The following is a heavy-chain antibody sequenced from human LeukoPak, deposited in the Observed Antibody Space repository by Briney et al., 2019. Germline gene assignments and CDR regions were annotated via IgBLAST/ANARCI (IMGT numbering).Heavy chain of an antibody. Sequence: GGSLRLSCAASGFTFSSYAMHWVRQAPGKGLEWVAVISYDGSNKYYADPVKGRFTISRDNSKNTLYLQMNSLRAEDTAVYYCARGHCSSTSCYLGGYYYYGMDVWGQGTTVTVSS. D-gene: IGHD2-2*01. CDR1: GFTFSSYA. V-gene: IGHV3-30-3*01. J-gene: IGHJ6*02. CDR2: ISYDGSNK. CDR3: ARGHCSSTSCYLGGYYYYGMDV.